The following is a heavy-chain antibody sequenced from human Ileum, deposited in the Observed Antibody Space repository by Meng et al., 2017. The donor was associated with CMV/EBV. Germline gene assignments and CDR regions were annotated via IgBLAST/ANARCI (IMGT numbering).Heavy chain of an antibody. V-gene: IGHV3-21*01. D-gene: IGHD3-3*01. CDR3: ARDITRVLEWLLTEDYYYYGMDV. Sequence: GESLKISCAAPGFTFSSYSMNWVRQAPGKGLEWVSSLSSSSSYIYYADSVKGRFTISRDNAKNSLYLQMNSLRAEDTAVYYCARDITRVLEWLLTEDYYYYGMDVWGQGTTVTVSS. J-gene: IGHJ6*02. CDR1: GFTFSSYS. CDR2: LSSSSSYI.